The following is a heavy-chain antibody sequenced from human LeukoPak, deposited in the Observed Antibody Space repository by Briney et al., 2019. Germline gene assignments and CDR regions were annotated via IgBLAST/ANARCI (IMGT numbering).Heavy chain of an antibody. CDR1: GGSISSSSYY. CDR2: IYYSGST. J-gene: IGHJ4*02. Sequence: PSETLSLTCSVSGGSISSSSYYWGWIRQPPGKGLEWIGSIYYSGSTYYNPSLKSRVTISVDTSSNQFSLKLKSVTAADTAVYYCARLATTVVAPQIFYWGQGTLVTVSS. V-gene: IGHV4-39*01. CDR3: ARLATTVVAPQIFY. D-gene: IGHD4-23*01.